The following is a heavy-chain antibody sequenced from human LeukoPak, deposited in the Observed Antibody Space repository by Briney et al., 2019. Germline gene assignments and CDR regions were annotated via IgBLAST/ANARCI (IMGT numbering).Heavy chain of an antibody. CDR1: GFTFSSYW. CDR3: AKDHPGIAVADY. Sequence: PGGSLRLSCAASGFTFSSYWMHWVRQAPGKGLVWVSRINSDGSSTSYADSVKGRFTISRDNSKNTLYLQMNSLRAEDTAVYYCAKDHPGIAVADYWGQGTLVTVPS. V-gene: IGHV3-74*01. D-gene: IGHD6-19*01. J-gene: IGHJ4*02. CDR2: INSDGSST.